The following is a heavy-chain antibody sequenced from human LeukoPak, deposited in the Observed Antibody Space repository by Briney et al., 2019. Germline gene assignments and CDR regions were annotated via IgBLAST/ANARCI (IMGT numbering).Heavy chain of an antibody. J-gene: IGHJ4*02. CDR2: ISAYNGNT. CDR1: GYTFTSYG. V-gene: IGHV1-18*01. CDR3: ARGPLPYYDSSGYPPDY. Sequence: ASVKVSCKASGYTFTSYGISWVRQAPGQGLEWMGWISAYNGNTNYAQKLQGRVTMTTDTSTSTAYMELRSLRSDDTAVYYCARGPLPYYDSSGYPPDYWGQGTLVTVSS. D-gene: IGHD3-22*01.